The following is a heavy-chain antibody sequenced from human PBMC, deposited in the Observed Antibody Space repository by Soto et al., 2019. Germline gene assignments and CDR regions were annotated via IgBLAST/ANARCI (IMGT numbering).Heavy chain of an antibody. J-gene: IGHJ4*02. Sequence: GGSLRLSCAASEFTFSSYGISWIRLSPGKGLEWVSVISGGGDTTYYTPSVKGRFTISRDDFRNTLYLQMNSLRTEDTAIYYCAKLRDFVVLPAGILDYWGPGTLVTAPQ. CDR1: EFTFSSYG. CDR2: ISGGGDTT. D-gene: IGHD2-8*01. V-gene: IGHV3-23*01. CDR3: AKLRDFVVLPAGILDY.